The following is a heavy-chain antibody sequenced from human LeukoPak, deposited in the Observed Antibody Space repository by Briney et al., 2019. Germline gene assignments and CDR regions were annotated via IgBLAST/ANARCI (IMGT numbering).Heavy chain of an antibody. CDR1: GFTFSDYY. Sequence: GGSLRLSCAASGFTFSDYYMSWIRQAPGKGLELVSYISSSGSTIYYADSVKGRFTISRDNAKNSLYLQMNSLIAEDTAVYYCASVDSSGYPDYWGQGTLVTVSS. CDR2: ISSSGSTI. J-gene: IGHJ4*02. V-gene: IGHV3-11*04. D-gene: IGHD3-22*01. CDR3: ASVDSSGYPDY.